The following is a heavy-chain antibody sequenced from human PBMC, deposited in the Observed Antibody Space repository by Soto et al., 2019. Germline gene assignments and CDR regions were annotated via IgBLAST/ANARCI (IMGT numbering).Heavy chain of an antibody. V-gene: IGHV1-3*01. CDR1: GYTFTSYA. D-gene: IGHD3-10*01. J-gene: IGHJ3*02. Sequence: ASVKVSCKASGYTFTSYAMHWVRQAPGQRLEWMGWINAGNGNTKYSQKFQGRVTITRDTSASTAYMELSSLRSEDTAVYYCATITMVRGVIVNASDIWGQGTMVTVSS. CDR2: INAGNGNT. CDR3: ATITMVRGVIVNASDI.